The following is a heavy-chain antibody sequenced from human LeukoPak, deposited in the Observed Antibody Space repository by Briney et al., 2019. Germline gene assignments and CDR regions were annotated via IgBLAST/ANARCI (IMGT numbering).Heavy chain of an antibody. Sequence: PGGSLRLSCAASTFTVSTNYMSWVRQAPGTGLEWVSVIYSDDSSYYADSVKGRFTISRDNSKDTLYLQMHSLRAEDTAVYYCVRESLGSVDPRGYNTTVSRDVWGKGTTVTIS. J-gene: IGHJ6*03. D-gene: IGHD4-17*01. V-gene: IGHV3-53*01. CDR2: IYSDDSS. CDR1: TFTVSTNY. CDR3: VRESLGSVDPRGYNTTVSRDV.